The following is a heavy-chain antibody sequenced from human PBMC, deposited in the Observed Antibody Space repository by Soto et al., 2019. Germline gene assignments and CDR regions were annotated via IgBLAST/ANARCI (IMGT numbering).Heavy chain of an antibody. CDR2: MNTNSGNT. J-gene: IGHJ6*02. CDR1: GYTFTSYD. CDR3: ATYDFWSGPYQKEPHYYYGMDV. Sequence: ASVKVSCKASGYTFTSYDINWVRQATGQGLEWMGWMNTNSGNTGYAQKFQGRVTMTRNTSISTAYMELSSLRSEDTAVYYCATYDFWSGPYQKEPHYYYGMDVWGQGTTVTVSS. D-gene: IGHD3-3*01. V-gene: IGHV1-8*01.